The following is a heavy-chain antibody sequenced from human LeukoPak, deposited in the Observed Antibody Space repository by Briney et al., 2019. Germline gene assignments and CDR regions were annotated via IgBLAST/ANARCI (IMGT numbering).Heavy chain of an antibody. J-gene: IGHJ3*01. V-gene: IGHV4-4*07. CDR1: GGSISSYY. Sequence: SETLSLTCSVSGGSISSYYWSWIRQPAGKGLEWIGRIYLTGTTNYNPSLQSQVTMSVDTSKYQFSLELSSVTAADTAVYYCARGSSSSWYSFDFWGQGTVVTVSS. D-gene: IGHD6-13*01. CDR3: ARGSSSSWYSFDF. CDR2: IYLTGTT.